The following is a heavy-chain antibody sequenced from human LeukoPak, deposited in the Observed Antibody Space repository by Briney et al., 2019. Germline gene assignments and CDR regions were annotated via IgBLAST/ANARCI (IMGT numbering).Heavy chain of an antibody. CDR2: INWNGGST. D-gene: IGHD3-22*01. Sequence: GGSLRLSCAASGFTFDDYGMSWVRQAPGKGLEWVSGINWNGGSTGHADSVKGRFTISRDNAKNSLYLQMNSLRAEDTALYYCARAGDSSGYYLDGAFDIWGQGTMVTVSS. J-gene: IGHJ3*02. V-gene: IGHV3-20*04. CDR1: GFTFDDYG. CDR3: ARAGDSSGYYLDGAFDI.